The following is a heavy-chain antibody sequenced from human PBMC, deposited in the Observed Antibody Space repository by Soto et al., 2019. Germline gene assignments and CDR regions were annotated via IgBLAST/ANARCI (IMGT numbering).Heavy chain of an antibody. V-gene: IGHV3-7*01. CDR1: GFTFSSYW. CDR2: IKQDGSEK. J-gene: IGHJ4*02. CDR3: VPHYSNCDY. D-gene: IGHD4-4*01. Sequence: PGGSLRLSCAASGFTFSSYWMSWVRQAPGKGLEWVANIKQDGSEKYYVDSVKGRFTISRDNAKNSLYLQMNSLSVEDTAVYYCVPHYSNCDYWGQGSLVTVSS.